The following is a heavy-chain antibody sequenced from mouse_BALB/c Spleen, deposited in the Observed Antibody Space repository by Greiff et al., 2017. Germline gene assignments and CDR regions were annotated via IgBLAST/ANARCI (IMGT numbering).Heavy chain of an antibody. V-gene: IGHV1-69*02. Sequence: VQLQQPGAELVRPGASVKLSCKASGYTFTSYWINWVKPRPGQGLEWIGNIYPSDSYTNYNQKFKDKATLTVDKSSSTAYMQLSSPTSEDSAVYYCTRSGIYYGSFYAMDYGGQGTSGTVSS. CDR1: GYTFTSYW. J-gene: IGHJ4*01. CDR3: TRSGIYYGSFYAMDY. D-gene: IGHD2-2*01. CDR2: IYPSDSYT.